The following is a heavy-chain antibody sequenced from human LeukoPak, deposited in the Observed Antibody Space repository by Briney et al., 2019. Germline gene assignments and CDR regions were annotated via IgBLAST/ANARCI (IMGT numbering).Heavy chain of an antibody. Sequence: SETLSLTCTVSGGSISNSYYWAWIRQPPGKGLEWIGSIYYSGSTYYNPSLKSRVTISVDTSKNQFSLKLSSVTAADTAVYYCARRSRVGYYDSSGYLDYWGQGTLVTVSS. J-gene: IGHJ4*02. CDR1: GGSISNSYY. CDR2: IYYSGST. V-gene: IGHV4-39*01. CDR3: ARRSRVGYYDSSGYLDY. D-gene: IGHD3-22*01.